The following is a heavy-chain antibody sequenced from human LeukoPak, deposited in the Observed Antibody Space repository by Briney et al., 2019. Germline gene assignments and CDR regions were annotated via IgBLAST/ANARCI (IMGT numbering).Heavy chain of an antibody. J-gene: IGHJ4*02. Sequence: SETLSLTCTVSGGSISSYYWSWIRQPAAKGLEWIGRIYTSGSTNYNPSLKSRVTMSVDTSKNQFSLKLSSVTAADTAVYYCARSDRIAAFFDYWGQGTLVTVSS. D-gene: IGHD6-6*01. CDR1: GGSISSYY. V-gene: IGHV4-4*07. CDR3: ARSDRIAAFFDY. CDR2: IYTSGST.